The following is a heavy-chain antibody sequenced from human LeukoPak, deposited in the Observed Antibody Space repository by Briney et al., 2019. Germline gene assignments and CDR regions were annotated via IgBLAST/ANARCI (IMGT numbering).Heavy chain of an antibody. Sequence: PSETLSLTCTVSGGSISSYYWSWIRQPPGKGLEWIGYTYTSGSTNYNPSLKSRVTISVDTSKDQFSLKLSSVTAADTAVYYCARHYYDFWSGYYTGPNYHMDVWGKGTTVTVSS. CDR2: TYTSGST. D-gene: IGHD3-3*01. CDR1: GGSISSYY. CDR3: ARHYYDFWSGYYTGPNYHMDV. V-gene: IGHV4-4*09. J-gene: IGHJ6*03.